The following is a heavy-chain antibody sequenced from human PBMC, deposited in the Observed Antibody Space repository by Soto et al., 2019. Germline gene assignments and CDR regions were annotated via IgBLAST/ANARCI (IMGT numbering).Heavy chain of an antibody. J-gene: IGHJ4*02. Sequence: GGSLRLSCAASGFTFSNAWMSWVRQAPGKGLEWVGRIKSKTDGGTTDYAAPVKGRFTISRDDPKNTLYLQMNSLKTEDTAVYYCTTPYSNYPHDYWGQGTLVTVSS. CDR2: IKSKTDGGTT. CDR3: TTPYSNYPHDY. D-gene: IGHD4-4*01. CDR1: GFTFSNAW. V-gene: IGHV3-15*01.